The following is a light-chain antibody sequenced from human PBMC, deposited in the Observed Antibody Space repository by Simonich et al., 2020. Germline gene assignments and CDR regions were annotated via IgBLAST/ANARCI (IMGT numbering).Light chain of an antibody. Sequence: QSALTQPASVSGSPGQSITISCPGTSNDVGGYNYGSWYQQHPGKAPKLMIYYVSNRPSGVSNRCSGSKAGNTASRTIYGLQAEDEADYYCSSYTSSSTRVFGGGTKLTVL. V-gene: IGLV2-14*03. CDR2: YVS. CDR1: SNDVGGYNY. J-gene: IGLJ3*02. CDR3: SSYTSSSTRV.